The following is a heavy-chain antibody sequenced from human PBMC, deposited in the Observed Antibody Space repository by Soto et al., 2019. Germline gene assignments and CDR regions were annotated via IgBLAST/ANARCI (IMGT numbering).Heavy chain of an antibody. J-gene: IGHJ6*02. CDR2: IIPIFGTA. CDR1: GGTFSSYA. V-gene: IGHV1-69*12. Sequence: QVQLVQSGAEVKKPGSSVKVSCKASGGTFSSYAISWVRQAPGQGLEWMGGIIPIFGTANYAQKFQGRVTITADESTSTAYKELSSLRSEDTAVYYCARDEARHYYCGMDVWGQGTTVTVSS. CDR3: ARDEARHYYCGMDV.